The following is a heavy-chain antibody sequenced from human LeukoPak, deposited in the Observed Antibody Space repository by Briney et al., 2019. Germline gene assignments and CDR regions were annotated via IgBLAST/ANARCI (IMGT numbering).Heavy chain of an antibody. V-gene: IGHV3-30*02. D-gene: IGHD3-3*01. CDR2: IRYDGSNK. Sequence: GGSLRLSCAASGFTFSSYGMHWVRQAPGKGLEWVAFIRYDGSNKYYADSVKGRFTISRDNSKNTLYLQMNSLRAEDTAVYYCAKDGAILGVVILHFDYWGQGTLVTVSS. CDR3: AKDGAILGVVILHFDY. J-gene: IGHJ4*02. CDR1: GFTFSSYG.